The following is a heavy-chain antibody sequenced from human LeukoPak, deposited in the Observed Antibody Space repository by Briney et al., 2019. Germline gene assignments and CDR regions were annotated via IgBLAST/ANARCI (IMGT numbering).Heavy chain of an antibody. CDR1: EFTFGDYA. V-gene: IGHV3-49*04. J-gene: IGHJ6*04. D-gene: IGHD5-12*01. Sequence: GGSLRLSCTASEFTFGDYAISWVRQAPGKGLEWLGFIRSKDNDGTTDYAASVKGRFIISRDDSKSVAYLEMNDLKTEDTAVYYCTRDRWGGGYISRGIDVWGKGTTVTISS. CDR3: TRDRWGGGYISRGIDV. CDR2: IRSKDNDGTT.